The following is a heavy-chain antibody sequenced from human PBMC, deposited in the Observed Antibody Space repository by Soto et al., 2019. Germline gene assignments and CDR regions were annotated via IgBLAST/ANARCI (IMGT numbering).Heavy chain of an antibody. CDR1: GGSSISSNW. CDR3: ARDREESTMIVVVNDAFDI. J-gene: IGHJ3*02. D-gene: IGHD3-22*01. Sequence: PSETQSLTCTVSGGSSISSNWWSWVRQPPGKGLEWIGEIYHSGSTNYNPSLKSRVTISVDKSKNQFSLKLSSVTAADTAVYYCARDREESTMIVVVNDAFDIWGQGTMVTVSS. V-gene: IGHV4-4*02. CDR2: IYHSGST.